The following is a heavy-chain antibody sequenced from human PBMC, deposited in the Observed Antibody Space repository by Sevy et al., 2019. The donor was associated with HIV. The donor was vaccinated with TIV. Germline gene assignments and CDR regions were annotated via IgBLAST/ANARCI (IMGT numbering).Heavy chain of an antibody. Sequence: SDILSLTCTVSGGSISSGGYYWSWIRQHPGKGLEWIGYIYYSGSTYYNPSLKSRVTISVDTSKNQFSLKLSSVTAADTAVYYCARARIPSNWFDPWGQGTLVTVSS. J-gene: IGHJ5*02. V-gene: IGHV4-31*03. D-gene: IGHD2-15*01. CDR1: GGSISSGGYY. CDR2: IYYSGST. CDR3: ARARIPSNWFDP.